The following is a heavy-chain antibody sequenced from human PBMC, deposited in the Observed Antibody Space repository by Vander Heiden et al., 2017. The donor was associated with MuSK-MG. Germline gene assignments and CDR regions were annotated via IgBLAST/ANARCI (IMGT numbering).Heavy chain of an antibody. CDR1: GFTFSSYS. D-gene: IGHD6-19*01. J-gene: IGHJ4*02. V-gene: IGHV3-21*01. CDR2: ISSSSSYI. Sequence: EVQLVESGGGLVKPGASRSLSCAASGFTFSSYSMNWVRQAPGKGLEWVSSISSSSSYIYYADSVKGRFTISRDNAKNSLYLQMNSLRAEDTAVYYCARDKSVAGRFDYWGQGTLVTVSS. CDR3: ARDKSVAGRFDY.